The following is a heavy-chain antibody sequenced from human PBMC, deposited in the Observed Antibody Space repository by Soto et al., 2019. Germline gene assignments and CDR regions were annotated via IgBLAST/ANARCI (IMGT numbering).Heavy chain of an antibody. Sequence: PSETLSLTCTVSGGSISSYYWSWIRQPPGKGLEWIGYIYYSGSTNYNPSLKNRVTISVDTSKNQFSLKLSSVTAADTAVYYCARLQWLVDQPFDYWGQGTLVTVSS. J-gene: IGHJ4*02. CDR3: ARLQWLVDQPFDY. CDR1: GGSISSYY. CDR2: IYYSGST. D-gene: IGHD6-19*01. V-gene: IGHV4-59*08.